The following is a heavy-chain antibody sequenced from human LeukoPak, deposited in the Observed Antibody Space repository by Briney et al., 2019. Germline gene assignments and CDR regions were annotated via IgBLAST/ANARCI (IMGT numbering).Heavy chain of an antibody. V-gene: IGHV4-59*01. CDR3: ARFGSLREPIHDY. J-gene: IGHJ4*02. CDR1: GVSIRSYY. CDR2: IYYSGST. D-gene: IGHD3-16*01. Sequence: SETLSLTGTVSGVSIRSYYWSWIRQPPGKGLEWIGYIYYSGSTNYNPSLKSRITISVDTSKNQFSLRLNSVTTADTAVYYCARFGSLREPIHDYWGQGTLVTVSS.